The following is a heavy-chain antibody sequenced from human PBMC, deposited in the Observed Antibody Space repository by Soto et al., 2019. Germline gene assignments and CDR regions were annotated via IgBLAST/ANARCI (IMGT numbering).Heavy chain of an antibody. V-gene: IGHV3-33*01. J-gene: IGHJ4*02. CDR3: SSCGNWNVAPY. CDR2: IWYYGSDR. D-gene: IGHD1-1*01. Sequence: QVQLVEPGGGVVQPGRSLGLSCAASGFPFSRHGMHWFRQPPGKGLEWVAGIWYYGSDRYYADSVKGRFTISRDNSKNFLYLQMNSLRAEDPAVYHCSSCGNWNVAPYWGQGTLGTVFS. CDR1: GFPFSRHG.